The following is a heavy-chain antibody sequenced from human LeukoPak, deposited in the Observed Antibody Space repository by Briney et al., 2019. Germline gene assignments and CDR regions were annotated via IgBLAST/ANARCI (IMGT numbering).Heavy chain of an antibody. J-gene: IGHJ4*02. CDR1: GYTFTSYG. D-gene: IGHD6-13*01. CDR2: INPNSGGT. V-gene: IGHV1-2*02. CDR3: ARVAAAGPSSFDY. Sequence: ASVKVSCKTSGYTFTSYGISWMRQAPGQGLEWMGWINPNSGGTNYAQKFQGRVTMTRDTSISTAYMELSRLRSDDTAVYYCARVAAAGPSSFDYWGQGTLVTVSS.